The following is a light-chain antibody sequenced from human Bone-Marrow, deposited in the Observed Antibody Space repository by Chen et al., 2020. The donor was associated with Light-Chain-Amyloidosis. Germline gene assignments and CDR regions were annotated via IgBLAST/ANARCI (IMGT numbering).Light chain of an antibody. CDR2: DDS. V-gene: IGLV3-21*02. CDR3: QVWDRSSDRPV. J-gene: IGLJ3*02. CDR1: NIGSTS. Sequence: SYVLTQPSSVSVAPGQTATIACGGNNIGSTSVHWYQQTPGQAPLLVVYDDSDRPSGIPERLSGSNSGNTATRTISRVEAGDEADYYCQVWDRSSDRPVFGGWTKLTVL.